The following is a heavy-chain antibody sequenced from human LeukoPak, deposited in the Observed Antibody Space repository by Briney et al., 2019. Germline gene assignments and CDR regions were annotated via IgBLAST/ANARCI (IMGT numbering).Heavy chain of an antibody. CDR3: AKEEWLLAVYFDY. Sequence: GGSLRLSCAASGFTFSNYAMSWVRQAPGKGLEWVSTISGSGGSTYYADSVKGQFTISRDNSKNTLHLQMNSLRAEDTAVYYCAKEEWLLAVYFDYWGQGTLVTVSS. D-gene: IGHD3-3*01. J-gene: IGHJ4*02. V-gene: IGHV3-23*01. CDR1: GFTFSNYA. CDR2: ISGSGGST.